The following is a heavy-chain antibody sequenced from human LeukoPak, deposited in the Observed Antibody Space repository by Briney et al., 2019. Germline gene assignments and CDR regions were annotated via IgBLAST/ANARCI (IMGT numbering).Heavy chain of an antibody. CDR2: IYTSGST. D-gene: IGHD6-13*01. V-gene: IGHV4-4*07. Sequence: SETLSLTCTVSGGSISSYYWSWIRQPAGKGLEWIGRIYTSGSTNYNPSLKSRVTMSVDTSKNQFSLKLSSVTAADTAVYYCARAPRAAAENSAYYYYYMDVWGKGTTVTVSS. J-gene: IGHJ6*03. CDR3: ARAPRAAAENSAYYYYYMDV. CDR1: GGSISSYY.